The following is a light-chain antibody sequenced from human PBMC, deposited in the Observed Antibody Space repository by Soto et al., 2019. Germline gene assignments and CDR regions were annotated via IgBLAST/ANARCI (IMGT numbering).Light chain of an antibody. V-gene: IGKV3-11*01. CDR2: DAS. CDR1: QSVGSY. J-gene: IGKJ4*01. Sequence: EIVLTQSPATLSLSPGERATLSCRASQSVGSYLAWYQQKPGQAPRLLIYDASNRATGIPARFSGSGSGTDFTLTISRLEPEDVAVYFCQQRSNWLTFGGGTKVEIK. CDR3: QQRSNWLT.